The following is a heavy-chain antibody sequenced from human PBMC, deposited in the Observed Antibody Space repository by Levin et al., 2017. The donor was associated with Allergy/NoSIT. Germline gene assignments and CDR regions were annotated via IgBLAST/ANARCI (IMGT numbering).Heavy chain of an antibody. CDR1: GGTFSSYT. CDR3: AGGSSGSYYDY. J-gene: IGHJ4*02. D-gene: IGHD1-26*01. Sequence: VASVKVSCKASGGTFSSYTVTWVRQAPGQGLEWMGGIIPIFGTANYAQKFQGRVTITADKSTSTAYMELSSLRSEDTAVYYCAGGSSGSYYDYWGQGTLVTVSS. V-gene: IGHV1-69*06. CDR2: IIPIFGTA.